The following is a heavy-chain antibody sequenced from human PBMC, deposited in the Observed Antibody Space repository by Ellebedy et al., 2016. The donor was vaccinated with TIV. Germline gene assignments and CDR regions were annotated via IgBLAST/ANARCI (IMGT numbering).Heavy chain of an antibody. CDR2: INSDGSST. Sequence: PGGSLRLSCAASEFTFSTYWMHWVRQAPGKGLVWVSRINSDGSSTNYADSVKGRFTISRDNAKNTLYLQMNSLRAEDTAVYYCARSSGYSSRHFDYWGQGTLVTVSS. CDR3: ARSSGYSSRHFDY. J-gene: IGHJ4*02. CDR1: EFTFSTYW. V-gene: IGHV3-74*01. D-gene: IGHD6-19*01.